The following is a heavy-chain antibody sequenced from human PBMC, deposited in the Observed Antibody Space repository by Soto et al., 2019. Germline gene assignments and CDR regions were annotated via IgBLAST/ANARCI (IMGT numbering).Heavy chain of an antibody. CDR2: ISYDGSEK. CDR3: AKGAVTTSLYYFDY. D-gene: IGHD4-17*01. J-gene: IGHJ4*02. Sequence: QVQLVESGGGVVQPGRSLRLSCAASGFTFSSYGMHWVRQAPGKGLEWVAVISYDGSEKYYAVSVKGRFTISRDNSKNTLDLQMNSLRAEDTAVYYCAKGAVTTSLYYFDYWGQGTLVPVSS. CDR1: GFTFSSYG. V-gene: IGHV3-30*18.